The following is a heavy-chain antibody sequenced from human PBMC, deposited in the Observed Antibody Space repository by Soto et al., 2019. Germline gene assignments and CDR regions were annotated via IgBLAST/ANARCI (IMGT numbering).Heavy chain of an antibody. CDR2: ISYDGSNK. D-gene: IGHD4-17*01. J-gene: IGHJ4*02. V-gene: IGHV3-30*18. CDR1: GFTFSSYG. Sequence: GGSLRLSCAASGFTFSSYGMHWVRQAPGKGLEWVAVISYDGSNKYYADSVKGRFTISRDNSKNTLYLQMNSLRAEDTAVYYCAKDQGLTTVVTYYFDYWGQGTLVTVSS. CDR3: AKDQGLTTVVTYYFDY.